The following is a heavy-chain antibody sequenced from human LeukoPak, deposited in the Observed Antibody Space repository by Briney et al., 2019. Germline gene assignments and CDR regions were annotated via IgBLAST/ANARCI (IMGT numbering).Heavy chain of an antibody. CDR3: ARGFSNLPDDY. CDR2: IWYDGSNK. J-gene: IGHJ4*02. D-gene: IGHD5-24*01. CDR1: GFTFRSYG. Sequence: GMSLRLSYAASGFTFRSYGMHWVRQAPGKGLEWVAVIWYDGSNKYYADSVKCRFTISRDNSKNTLYLQMNSLRAEDTAVYYCARGFSNLPDDYWGQGTLVTVSS. V-gene: IGHV3-33*01.